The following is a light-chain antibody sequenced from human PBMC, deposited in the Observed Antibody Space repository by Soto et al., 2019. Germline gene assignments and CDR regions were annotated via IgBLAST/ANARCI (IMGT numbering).Light chain of an antibody. CDR3: SSYTGSNTLVI. CDR1: SSDVGTYNY. Sequence: QSVLTQPASVSGSPGQSITISCTGTSSDVGTYNYVSWYQQHPGKAPKVMIYEVSHRPSGVSHRFSGSKSGNTASLTISGVQAEDEADYYCSSYTGSNTLVIFGGGTKLTVL. J-gene: IGLJ2*01. V-gene: IGLV2-14*01. CDR2: EVS.